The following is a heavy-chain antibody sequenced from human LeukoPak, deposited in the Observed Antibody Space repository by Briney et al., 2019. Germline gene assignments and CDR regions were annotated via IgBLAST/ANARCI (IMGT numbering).Heavy chain of an antibody. D-gene: IGHD4-17*01. CDR1: GFTFSSYW. J-gene: IGHJ4*02. Sequence: GSLRLSCAASGFTFSSYWMHWVRQAPGKGLVWVSRINSDGSSTSYADSVKGRFTISRDNAKNTLYLQMNSLRAEDTAVYYCARDPLGDYGDHELDYWGQGTLVTVSS. V-gene: IGHV3-74*01. CDR3: ARDPLGDYGDHELDY. CDR2: INSDGSST.